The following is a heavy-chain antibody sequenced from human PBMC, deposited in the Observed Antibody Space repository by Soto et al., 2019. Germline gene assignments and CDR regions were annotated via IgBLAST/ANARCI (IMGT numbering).Heavy chain of an antibody. Sequence: PSETLSLTCTVSGGSISSYYWSWIRQPPGKGLEWIGYIYYSGSTNYNPSLKSRVTISVDTSKNQFSLKLSSVTAADTAVYYCARGTLYDILTGQTHGWFDPWGQGTLVTVSS. D-gene: IGHD3-9*01. V-gene: IGHV4-59*01. CDR2: IYYSGST. J-gene: IGHJ5*02. CDR3: ARGTLYDILTGQTHGWFDP. CDR1: GGSISSYY.